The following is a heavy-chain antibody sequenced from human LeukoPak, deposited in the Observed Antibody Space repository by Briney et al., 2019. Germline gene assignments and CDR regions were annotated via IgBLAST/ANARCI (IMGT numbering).Heavy chain of an antibody. J-gene: IGHJ4*02. Sequence: GGSLRLSCAASGFTFSSYWMNWVRQAPGKGLEWVANIKQDGSEKYYVDSVKGRFTTSRDNAKDSLYLQMNSLRAEDTAVYYCARVVAGSVCDYWGQGTLVTVSS. D-gene: IGHD6-19*01. CDR1: GFTFSSYW. V-gene: IGHV3-7*02. CDR2: IKQDGSEK. CDR3: ARVVAGSVCDY.